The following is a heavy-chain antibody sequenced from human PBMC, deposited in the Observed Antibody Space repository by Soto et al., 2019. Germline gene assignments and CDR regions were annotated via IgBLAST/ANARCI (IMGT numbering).Heavy chain of an antibody. CDR2: ISWNSLSI. Sequence: PGGSLRLSCAASGFTFDDYAMHWVRQAPGKGLEYVSGISWNSLSIGYADSVKGRFTISRDNAKNSLYLQMNSLRAEDTALYYCAKDMLPYYYDSSGYSWGLDYWGAGTLVTVSS. J-gene: IGHJ4*02. CDR3: AKDMLPYYYDSSGYSWGLDY. D-gene: IGHD3-22*01. CDR1: GFTFDDYA. V-gene: IGHV3-9*01.